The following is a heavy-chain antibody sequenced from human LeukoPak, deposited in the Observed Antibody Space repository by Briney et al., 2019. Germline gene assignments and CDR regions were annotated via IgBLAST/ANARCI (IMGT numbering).Heavy chain of an antibody. CDR3: ARDPYYYGSGSYYSGNYYYYMDV. Sequence: SETLSLTCTVSGGSISSGDYYWSWIRQPPGKGLEWIGYIYYSGSTYYNPSLKSRVTISVDTSKNQFSLKLSSVTAADTAVYYCARDPYYYGSGSYYSGNYYYYMDVWGKGTTVTVSS. CDR2: IYYSGST. CDR1: GGSISSGDYY. V-gene: IGHV4-30-4*08. J-gene: IGHJ6*03. D-gene: IGHD3-10*01.